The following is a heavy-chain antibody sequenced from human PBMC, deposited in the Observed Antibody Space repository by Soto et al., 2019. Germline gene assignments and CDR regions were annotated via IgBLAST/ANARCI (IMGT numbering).Heavy chain of an antibody. CDR3: ARGTTLPKTYYDFWSGYYTDYYYYGMDV. Sequence: GGSLRLSCAASGFTFSSYGMHWVRQAPGKGLEWVAVIWYDGSNKYYADSVKGRFTISRDNSKNTLYLQMNSLRAEDTAVYYCARGTTLPKTYYDFWSGYYTDYYYYGMDVWGQGTTVTVSS. V-gene: IGHV3-33*01. D-gene: IGHD3-3*01. CDR2: IWYDGSNK. CDR1: GFTFSSYG. J-gene: IGHJ6*02.